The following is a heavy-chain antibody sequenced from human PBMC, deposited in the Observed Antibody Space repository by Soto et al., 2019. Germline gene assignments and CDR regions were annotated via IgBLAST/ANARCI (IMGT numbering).Heavy chain of an antibody. CDR1: GFTFSNAW. Sequence: PGGSLRLSCAASGFTFSNAWINWVRQAPGKGLEWVGRVKSKTDGGTTDYAAPVKGRFTISRDDSKNTLYLQMNSLKTEDTAVYYCTTDPHRPFAWALYYYGMDVWGQGTTVTVSS. J-gene: IGHJ6*02. CDR3: TTDPHRPFAWALYYYGMDV. V-gene: IGHV3-15*07. D-gene: IGHD1-26*01. CDR2: VKSKTDGGTT.